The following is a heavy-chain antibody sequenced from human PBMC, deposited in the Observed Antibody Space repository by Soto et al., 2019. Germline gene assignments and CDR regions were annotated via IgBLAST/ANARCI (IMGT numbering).Heavy chain of an antibody. D-gene: IGHD3-22*01. Sequence: PGGSLRLSCAASGFTFSSYAMSWVRQAPGKGLEWVSAISASGRTTYSADSVRGRFTISRDNSENTLYIQMNSLRAEDTAVYYCAKDQGQTSYESSGYDFDYWGQGALVTVSS. V-gene: IGHV3-23*01. CDR3: AKDQGQTSYESSGYDFDY. J-gene: IGHJ4*02. CDR2: ISASGRTT. CDR1: GFTFSSYA.